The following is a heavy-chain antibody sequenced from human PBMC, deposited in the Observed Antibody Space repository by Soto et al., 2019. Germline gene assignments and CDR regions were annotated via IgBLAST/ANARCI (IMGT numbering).Heavy chain of an antibody. D-gene: IGHD3-3*02. J-gene: IGHJ6*02. Sequence: KTGGSVRLPXAASGVKFSNAWMSWVRQAPGKGLEWVGRVKSKTDGGTTDYAATLKGRFTISRDDSKNTLYLQMNSLKSEDTAVYYCTTDVPFLESVLSDRQPYYYGMDVWGQGTTVTVSS. V-gene: IGHV3-15*01. CDR2: VKSKTDGGTT. CDR1: GVKFSNAW. CDR3: TTDVPFLESVLSDRQPYYYGMDV.